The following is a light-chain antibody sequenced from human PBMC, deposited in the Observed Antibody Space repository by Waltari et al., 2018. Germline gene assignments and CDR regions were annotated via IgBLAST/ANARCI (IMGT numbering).Light chain of an antibody. CDR3: QQYVVIPWT. V-gene: IGKV4-1*01. CDR1: QRVLYSSHNKDY. CDR2: WAS. Sequence: DIVMTQSPDSLAVSLGERATINCKSSQRVLYSSHNKDYLAWYQQKPGQPPKLLIYWASTRESGVPDRFSGSGSGTDFTLTINSLQAEDVAVYYCQQYVVIPWTFGQGTKVEVK. J-gene: IGKJ1*01.